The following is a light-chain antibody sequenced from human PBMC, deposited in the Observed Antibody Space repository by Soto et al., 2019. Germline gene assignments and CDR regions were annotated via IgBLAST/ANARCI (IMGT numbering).Light chain of an antibody. CDR2: DVS. Sequence: QSVLAQPASVSGSPGQSITISCTGTSSDVGGYNYVPWYQHHPGKAPKLMIYDVSNRPSGVSNRFSGSKSGNTASLTISGLQAEDEADYYCTSHSSSSTLYVFGTGTKVTVL. CDR3: TSHSSSSTLYV. J-gene: IGLJ1*01. V-gene: IGLV2-14*03. CDR1: SSDVGGYNY.